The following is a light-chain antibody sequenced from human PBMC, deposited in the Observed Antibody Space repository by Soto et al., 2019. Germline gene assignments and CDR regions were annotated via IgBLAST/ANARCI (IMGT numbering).Light chain of an antibody. CDR3: QQYAATLRA. J-gene: IGKJ1*01. CDR2: GAS. CDR1: QRVANAY. V-gene: IGKV3-20*01. Sequence: EIVLTQSPGTLSLSPRESATLSCRASQRVANAYLAWYQPKVGQSPRLRIYGASNRAPGIPDRFRGSGSGTDFTLTISRLVADNFAVYDWQQYAATLRAFGQVTQLEVK.